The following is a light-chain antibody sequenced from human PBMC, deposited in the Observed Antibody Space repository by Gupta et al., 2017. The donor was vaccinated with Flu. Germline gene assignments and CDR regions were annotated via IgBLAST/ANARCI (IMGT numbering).Light chain of an antibody. CDR3: GAWDSTLNVYV. CDR1: SSKIGNNY. J-gene: IGLJ3*02. V-gene: IGLV1-51*02. Sequence: EGITSCSGSSSKIGNNYGSWYQQLPGTAPKLLFYENNKRPSGIPDRFSGSKAGTSATLGITGLQTGDEADYHCGAWDSTLNVYVFGGGTKGTVL. CDR2: ENN.